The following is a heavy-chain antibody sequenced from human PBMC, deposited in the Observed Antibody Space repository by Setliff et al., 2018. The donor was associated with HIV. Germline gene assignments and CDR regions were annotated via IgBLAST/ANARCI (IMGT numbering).Heavy chain of an antibody. CDR1: GFTFSSYW. CDR3: AKDFTSSGLMDV. V-gene: IGHV3-9*01. Sequence: SLRLSCAASGFTFSSYWMHWVRQGPGKGLEWVSGISWNSGSIGYADSVKGRFTISRDNAKNSLYLQMNSLRAEDTALYYCAKDFTSSGLMDVWGKGTTVTVSS. J-gene: IGHJ6*03. CDR2: ISWNSGSI. D-gene: IGHD3-22*01.